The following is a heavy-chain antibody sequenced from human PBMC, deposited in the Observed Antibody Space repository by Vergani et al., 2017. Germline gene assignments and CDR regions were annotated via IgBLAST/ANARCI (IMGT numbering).Heavy chain of an antibody. Sequence: EVQLVESGGGLVKPGGSLRLSCAASGFTFSSYSMNWVRQAPGKGLEWVSSISSSSSYIYYADSVKGRFTISRDNAKNSLYLQMNSLRAEDTAVYYCAXDRDILTGYHPLDYWGQGTLVTVSS. V-gene: IGHV3-21*01. CDR2: ISSSSSYI. CDR3: AXDRDILTGYHPLDY. CDR1: GFTFSSYS. J-gene: IGHJ4*02. D-gene: IGHD3-9*01.